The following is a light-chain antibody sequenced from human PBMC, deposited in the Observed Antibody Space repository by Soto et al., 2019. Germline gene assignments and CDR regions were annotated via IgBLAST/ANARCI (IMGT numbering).Light chain of an antibody. CDR3: QQVYSFPHT. J-gene: IGKJ2*01. V-gene: IGKV1-39*01. Sequence: DSQMLQSPSSLPASGPDRVTITFRAGQSISKHLNCYQQKSGRVPEVLIYGGSSLPAGVPSRFTGRGSGTDFTLTISSLQPEDFATYYCQQVYSFPHTFGQGPKLEV. CDR1: QSISKH. CDR2: GGS.